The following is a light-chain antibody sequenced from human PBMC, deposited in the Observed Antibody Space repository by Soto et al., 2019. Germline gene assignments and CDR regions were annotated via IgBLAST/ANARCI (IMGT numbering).Light chain of an antibody. CDR2: QAS. J-gene: IGKJ2*01. CDR1: HSISVW. CDR3: QQYYTDPYT. Sequence: DIQMTQSPSTLSSSVGDRVTITCRASHSISVWLGWYQQKPGKAPKLLIYQASTLESGVPSRFSGRGSGTDFTLTISSLQPDDFATYYCQQYYTDPYTFGQGTKLEIK. V-gene: IGKV1-5*03.